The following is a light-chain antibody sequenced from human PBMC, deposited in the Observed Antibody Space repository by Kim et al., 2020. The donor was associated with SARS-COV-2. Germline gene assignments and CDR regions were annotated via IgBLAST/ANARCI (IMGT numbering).Light chain of an antibody. CDR3: QQYSTSYFT. J-gene: IGKJ2*01. CDR2: RTS. V-gene: IGKV1-5*03. CDR1: QTVSTY. Sequence: SESVGDTVTITCRASQTVSTYLAWYQQKPGKAPKLLIYRTSTLENGIPARFSGSGSGTEFTLTISSLQPDDLATYYCQQYSTSYFTFAQGTRLEI.